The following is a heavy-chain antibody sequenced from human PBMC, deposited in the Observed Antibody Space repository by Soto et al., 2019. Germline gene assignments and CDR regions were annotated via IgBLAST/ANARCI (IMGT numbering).Heavy chain of an antibody. Sequence: QVQLQEAGPGLVKPSQTLSLTCTVSGDSISSGGYYWSWIRQHPGKGLEWIGYIYYSGRTFYNPSLKGRVTTSVDTSKHPFSLLLSSVTAADTAVYYCAASCVGCGGVSYYGMDVWGQGTTVTVSS. J-gene: IGHJ6*02. D-gene: IGHD3-10*01. V-gene: IGHV4-31*03. CDR3: AASCVGCGGVSYYGMDV. CDR1: GDSISSGGYY. CDR2: IYYSGRT.